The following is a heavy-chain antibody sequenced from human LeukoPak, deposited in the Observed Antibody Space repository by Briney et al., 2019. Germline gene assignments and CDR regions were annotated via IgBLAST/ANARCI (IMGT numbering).Heavy chain of an antibody. J-gene: IGHJ4*02. CDR2: IFHSGAT. CDR1: GGSISTYY. Sequence: AVTLSLTCTVSGGSISTYYWSWIRQPPGKGLEWIGYIFHSGATNYSPSLRSRVTMPVDTSKNQFSLRLRSVTAADTAVYFCARDASLGPFDSWGQGIQVTV. CDR3: ARDASLGPFDS. V-gene: IGHV4-59*01.